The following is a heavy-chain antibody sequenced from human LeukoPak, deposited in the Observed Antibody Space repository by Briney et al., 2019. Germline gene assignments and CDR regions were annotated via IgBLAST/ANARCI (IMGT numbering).Heavy chain of an antibody. CDR3: ARVIMNDFWSGYWYNYYYMDV. CDR1: GFTFRSYW. D-gene: IGHD3-3*01. Sequence: GGSLRLSCAASGFTFRSYWLHWVRQAPGKRLVWVSRINTDGTNTHYADSVNGRFTISRDNAKDTLYLQMNSLRAEDTAVYYCARVIMNDFWSGYWYNYYYMDVWGKGTTVTVSS. CDR2: INTDGTNT. J-gene: IGHJ6*03. V-gene: IGHV3-74*01.